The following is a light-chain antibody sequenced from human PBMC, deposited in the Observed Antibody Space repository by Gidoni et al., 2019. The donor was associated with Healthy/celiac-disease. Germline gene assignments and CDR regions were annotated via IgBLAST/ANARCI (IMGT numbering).Light chain of an antibody. CDR1: QRVSSRY. V-gene: IGKV3-20*01. Sequence: EVLLLPSPGTLSLSPRERATLSFRASQRVSSRYLAWYQQKPGQAPRLLIDGASSRATGIPDRCSGSGSGTDFTLTISRLEPEDFAVYYCQQYGSSPWTFGQGTKVEIK. CDR3: QQYGSSPWT. CDR2: GAS. J-gene: IGKJ1*01.